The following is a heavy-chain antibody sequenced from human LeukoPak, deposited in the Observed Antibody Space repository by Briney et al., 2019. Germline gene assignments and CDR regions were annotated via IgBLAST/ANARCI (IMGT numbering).Heavy chain of an antibody. V-gene: IGHV1-2*02. J-gene: IGHJ4*02. D-gene: IGHD1-26*01. CDR1: GYTFSAYY. Sequence: ASVKVSCKASGYTFSAYYMHWVRQAPGQGLEWMGWINPNSGGTNYAQKFQGRVTMTRDTSISTAYMDLSRLRSDDTAVYYCARDPWWEYYFDYWGQGTLVTVSS. CDR3: ARDPWWEYYFDY. CDR2: INPNSGGT.